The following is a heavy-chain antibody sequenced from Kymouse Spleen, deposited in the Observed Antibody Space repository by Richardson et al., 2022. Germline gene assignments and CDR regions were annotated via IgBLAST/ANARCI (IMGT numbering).Heavy chain of an antibody. J-gene: IGHJ6*02. Sequence: QVQLQESGPGLVKPSETLSLTCTVSGGSVSSGSYYWSWIRQPPGKGLEWIGYIYYSGSTNYNPSLKSRVTISVDTSKNQFSLKLSSVTAADTAVYYCARDTSSSSYYYYYGMDVWGQGTTVTVSS. CDR2: IYYSGST. D-gene: IGHD6-6*01. V-gene: IGHV4-61*01. CDR1: GGSVSSGSYY. CDR3: ARDTSSSSYYYYYGMDV.